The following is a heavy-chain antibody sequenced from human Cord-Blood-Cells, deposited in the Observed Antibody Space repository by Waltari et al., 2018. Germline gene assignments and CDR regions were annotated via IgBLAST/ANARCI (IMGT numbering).Heavy chain of an antibody. CDR3: ARHLTSSSWYGWYFDL. CDR1: GGSISSSSYY. CDR2: IYYSGST. Sequence: QLQLQESGPGLVKPSETLSLTCTVSGGSISSSSYYWGWIRQTPGKGLEWIGSIYYSGSTYYNPSLKSRVTISVDTSKNQFSLKLSSVTAADTAVYYCARHLTSSSWYGWYFDLWGRGTLVTVSS. J-gene: IGHJ2*01. D-gene: IGHD6-13*01. V-gene: IGHV4-39*01.